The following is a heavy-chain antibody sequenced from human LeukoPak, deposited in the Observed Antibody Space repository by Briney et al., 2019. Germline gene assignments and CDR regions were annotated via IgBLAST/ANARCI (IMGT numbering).Heavy chain of an antibody. D-gene: IGHD2-15*01. CDR2: ISYDGSNK. V-gene: IGHV3-30-3*01. J-gene: IGHJ4*02. CDR3: ARVGGVAATSPVYFDY. Sequence: PGGSLRLSCAASGFTFSSYAMHWVRQAPGKGLEGVAVISYDGSNKYYADSVKGRFTISRDNSKNTLYLQMNSLRAEDTAVYYCARVGGVAATSPVYFDYWGQGTLVTVSS. CDR1: GFTFSSYA.